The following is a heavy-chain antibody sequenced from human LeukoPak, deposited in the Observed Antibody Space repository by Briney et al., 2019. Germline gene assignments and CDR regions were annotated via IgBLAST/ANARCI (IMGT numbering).Heavy chain of an antibody. Sequence: KASETLSLTCTVSGYSISSGYYWGWIRQPPGKGLEWIGSIYHSGSTYYNPSLKSRVTISVDTSKNQFSLKLSSVTAADTAVYYCARLNYYYDSSGYYLGFDPWGQGTLVTVSS. CDR1: GYSISSGYY. D-gene: IGHD3-22*01. CDR2: IYHSGST. J-gene: IGHJ5*02. CDR3: ARLNYYYDSSGYYLGFDP. V-gene: IGHV4-38-2*02.